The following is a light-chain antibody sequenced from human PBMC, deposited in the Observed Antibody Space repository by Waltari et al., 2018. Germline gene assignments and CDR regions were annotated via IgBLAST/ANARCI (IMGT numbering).Light chain of an antibody. Sequence: QSALTQPASVSGSPGQSITISCTGTSSDIGSYNFVSCYHPHPGKAPKRLLYEVPKGPSGVSDRFSGSKSGNTASLTISGLQAEDDADYYCYSSAMSAFVVFGGGTKLTVL. V-gene: IGLV2-23*02. J-gene: IGLJ3*02. CDR1: SSDIGSYNF. CDR3: YSSAMSAFVV. CDR2: EVP.